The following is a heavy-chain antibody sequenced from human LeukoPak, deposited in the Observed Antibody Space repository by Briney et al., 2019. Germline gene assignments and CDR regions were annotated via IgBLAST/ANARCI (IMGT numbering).Heavy chain of an antibody. D-gene: IGHD6-6*01. J-gene: IGHJ4*02. Sequence: PGGSLRLSCAASGFTFSSYAMSWVRQAPGKRLEWVSAISGSGDNTYYADSVKGRFTISRDNSKNTLYLQMNSLRAEDTAVYYCAKDLGRSSSSGFDYWGQGTLVTVSS. CDR1: GFTFSSYA. V-gene: IGHV3-23*01. CDR3: AKDLGRSSSSGFDY. CDR2: ISGSGDNT.